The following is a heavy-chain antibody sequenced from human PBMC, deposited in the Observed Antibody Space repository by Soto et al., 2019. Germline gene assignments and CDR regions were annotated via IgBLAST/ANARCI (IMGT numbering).Heavy chain of an antibody. CDR1: GDSITASYSN. CDR3: ARLETTVKNWFDP. V-gene: IGHV4-39*01. J-gene: IGHJ5*02. Sequence: SETLSLTCTVSGDSITASYSNWAWIRQPPGKGLEWIGTFYYSGTTSQNPPLRSRITISVDTSKNQFSLKLSSVTAADTAVYYCARLETTVKNWFDPWGQGTLVTVSS. D-gene: IGHD4-17*01. CDR2: FYYSGTT.